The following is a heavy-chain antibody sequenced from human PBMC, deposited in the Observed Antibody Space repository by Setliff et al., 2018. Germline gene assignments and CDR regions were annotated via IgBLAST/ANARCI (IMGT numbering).Heavy chain of an antibody. CDR2: IRPNGGGT. CDR3: GRDPTNHFWSAYWPF. Sequence: ASVKVSCKTSGYPFIEHYVNWVRQAPGQGLEWMGWIRPNGGGTHYAQKFQGRVTMTRDTSITTAYMELSSLRSDDTAVYYCGRDPTNHFWSAYWPFWGQGTLVTVSS. V-gene: IGHV1-2*02. D-gene: IGHD3-3*02. CDR1: GYPFIEHY. J-gene: IGHJ4*02.